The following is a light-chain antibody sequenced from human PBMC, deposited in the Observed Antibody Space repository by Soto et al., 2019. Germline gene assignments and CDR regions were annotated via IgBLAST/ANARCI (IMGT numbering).Light chain of an antibody. Sequence: DIQMTQSPSSLSASVGDRVTITCRASQSISSYLNWYQQKPGKAPKLLIYAASSLQSGVPSRFSGSGSGTDFTLTISSLQPEDFATYYCQQSYRLLVGPGTKVDIK. CDR2: AAS. CDR3: QQSYRLL. V-gene: IGKV1-39*01. CDR1: QSISSY. J-gene: IGKJ3*01.